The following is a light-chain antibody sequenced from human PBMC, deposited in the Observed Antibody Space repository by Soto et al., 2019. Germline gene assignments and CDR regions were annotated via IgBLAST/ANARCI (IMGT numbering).Light chain of an antibody. V-gene: IGKV3-20*01. J-gene: IGKJ1*01. Sequence: EIVLTQSPGTLSLSPGERATLSCRASQSVSSTYLAWYHQKAGQAPRLLIYGASSRATGIPDRFSGSGSGTDFTLTISRLEPEDFAVYYCQQYGSSPWTFGQGTKGEIK. CDR3: QQYGSSPWT. CDR1: QSVSSTY. CDR2: GAS.